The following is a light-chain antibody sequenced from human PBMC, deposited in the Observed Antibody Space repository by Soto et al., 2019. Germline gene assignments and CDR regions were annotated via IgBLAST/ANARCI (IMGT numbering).Light chain of an antibody. CDR2: WAS. CDR1: QSVLYSSNNKNY. CDR3: QQYYSTPFT. J-gene: IGKJ1*01. Sequence: DIVMTQSPDSLAVSLGERATINCKSSQSVLYSSNNKNYLAWYQQKPGPPPKLLIYWASTRESVVPDRFSGSGSGTDFTLPISSLEAEDVAVYCCQQYYSTPFTFGQGTQVQIK. V-gene: IGKV4-1*01.